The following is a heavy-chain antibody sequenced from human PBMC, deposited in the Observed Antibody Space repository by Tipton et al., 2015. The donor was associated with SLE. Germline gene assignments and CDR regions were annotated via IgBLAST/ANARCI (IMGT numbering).Heavy chain of an antibody. CDR3: ASGPGAFDI. Sequence: QVQLVQSGAEVKKTGSSVKVSCKASGYTFTYRYLHWVRQAPGQALEWMGWITPFNGNTNYAQKFQDRVTITRDRSMSTAYMELSSTRSEDTAMYYCASGPGAFDIWGQGPMVAVSS. J-gene: IGHJ3*02. CDR1: GYTFTYRY. CDR2: ITPFNGNT. V-gene: IGHV1-45*02.